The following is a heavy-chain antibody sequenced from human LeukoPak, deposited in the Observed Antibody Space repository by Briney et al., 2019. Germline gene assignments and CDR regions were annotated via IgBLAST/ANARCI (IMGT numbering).Heavy chain of an antibody. D-gene: IGHD2/OR15-2a*01. V-gene: IGHV3-23*01. J-gene: IGHJ6*03. CDR2: ISGSGGST. Sequence: GGSLRLSCAASGFTFSSYAMSWVRQAPGKGLERVSAISGSGGSTYYADSVKGRFTISRDNSKNTLYLQMNSLRAEDTAVYYCAKLAGKIDTSYYYMDVWGKGTTVTVSS. CDR1: GFTFSSYA. CDR3: AKLAGKIDTSYYYMDV.